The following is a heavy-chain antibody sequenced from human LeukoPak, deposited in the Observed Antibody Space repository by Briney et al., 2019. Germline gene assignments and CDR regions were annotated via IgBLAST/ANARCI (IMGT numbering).Heavy chain of an antibody. V-gene: IGHV3-7*05. CDR2: IKQDGSEK. J-gene: IGHJ5*02. CDR1: GFTFSNNW. CDR3: ARASNPWLQLT. D-gene: IGHD5-24*01. Sequence: PGGSLRLSCAASGFTFSNNWMIWVRPAPGKGLEWVGNIKQDGSEKRYADSVRGRFTISRDNAQTSLYLQMNSLRAEDTAVYYCARASNPWLQLTWGQGTLVTVSS.